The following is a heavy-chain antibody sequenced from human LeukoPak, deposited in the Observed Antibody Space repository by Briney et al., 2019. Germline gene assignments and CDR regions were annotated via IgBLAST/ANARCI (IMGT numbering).Heavy chain of an antibody. Sequence: PSETLSLTCTVSGGSISSSSYYWGWIRQPPGKGLEWIGSIYYSGSTYYNPSLKSRVTISVDTSKNQFSLKLSSVTAADTAVYYCARLGRYYDFWSGYSQYYFGYWGQGTLVTVSS. J-gene: IGHJ4*02. CDR3: ARLGRYYDFWSGYSQYYFGY. D-gene: IGHD3-3*01. CDR1: GGSISSSSYY. CDR2: IYYSGST. V-gene: IGHV4-39*01.